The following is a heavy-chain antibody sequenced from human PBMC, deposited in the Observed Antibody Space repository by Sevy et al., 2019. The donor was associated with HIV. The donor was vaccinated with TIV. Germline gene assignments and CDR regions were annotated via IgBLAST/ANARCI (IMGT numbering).Heavy chain of an antibody. D-gene: IGHD3-10*01. CDR1: GGSISSSSYY. CDR2: IYYSGST. Sequence: SETLSLTCTVSGGSISSSSYYWGWIRQPPGKGLEWIGSIYYSGSTYYNPSLKSRVTISVDTSKNQFSLKLSSVTAADTAVYYCARLSSGYGSGSWGWYYYYYMDVWGKGTTFTVSS. CDR3: ARLSSGYGSGSWGWYYYYYMDV. J-gene: IGHJ6*03. V-gene: IGHV4-39*01.